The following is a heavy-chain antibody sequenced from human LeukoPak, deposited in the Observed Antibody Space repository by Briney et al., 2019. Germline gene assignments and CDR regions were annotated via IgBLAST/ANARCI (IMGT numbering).Heavy chain of an antibody. CDR2: IYYSGST. CDR3: ARVNPRSGCLHFDY. CDR1: GYSISSGYY. Sequence: PSETLSLTCIVSGYSISSGYYWGWIRQPPGKGLEWIGSIYYSGSTYYNPSLKSRVTISVDTSKNQFSLKLSSVTAADTAVYYCARVNPRSGCLHFDYWGQGTLVTVSS. V-gene: IGHV4-38-2*02. D-gene: IGHD6-19*01. J-gene: IGHJ4*02.